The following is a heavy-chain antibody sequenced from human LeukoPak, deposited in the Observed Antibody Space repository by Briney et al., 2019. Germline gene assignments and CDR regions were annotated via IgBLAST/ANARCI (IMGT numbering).Heavy chain of an antibody. CDR3: ARDQWEPSPLPFD. CDR2: IYTSGST. D-gene: IGHD1-26*01. CDR1: GGSISSGSYY. J-gene: IGHJ1*01. Sequence: PSETLSLTCTVSGGSISSGSYYWSWIRQPAGKGLEWIGRIYTSGSTNYNPSLKSRVTISVDTSKNQFSLKLSSVTAADTAVYYCARDQWEPSPLPFDWGQGTLVTVSS. V-gene: IGHV4-61*02.